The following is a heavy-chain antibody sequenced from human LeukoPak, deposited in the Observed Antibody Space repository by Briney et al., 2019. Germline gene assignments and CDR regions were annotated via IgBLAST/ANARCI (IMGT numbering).Heavy chain of an antibody. CDR3: ARGRTWSGYYYYYYYMDV. Sequence: SETLSLTCTISGGSISSSSYYWGWIRQPPGKGLEWIGEINHSGSTNYNPSLKSRVTISVDTSKNQFSLKLSSVTAADTAVYYCARGRTWSGYYYYYYYMDVWGKGTTVTVSS. CDR2: INHSGST. V-gene: IGHV4-39*07. CDR1: GGSISSSSYY. D-gene: IGHD3-3*01. J-gene: IGHJ6*03.